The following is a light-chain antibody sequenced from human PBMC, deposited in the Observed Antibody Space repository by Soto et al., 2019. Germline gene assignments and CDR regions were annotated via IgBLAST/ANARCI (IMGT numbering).Light chain of an antibody. J-gene: IGKJ1*01. V-gene: IGKV3D-15*01. CDR1: QSVSSY. CDR2: GAS. Sequence: EMVLTQSPGTLSLSPGERATLSCRASQSVSSYLAWYQQKPGQAPRLLIYGASSRATGIPDRFSGSGSGTEFTLTISSLQSEDFAVYYCQQYNNWPPWTFGQGTKVDIK. CDR3: QQYNNWPPWT.